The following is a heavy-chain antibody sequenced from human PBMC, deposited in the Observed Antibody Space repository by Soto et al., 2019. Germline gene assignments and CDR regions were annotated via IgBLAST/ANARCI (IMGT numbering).Heavy chain of an antibody. D-gene: IGHD3-9*01. J-gene: IGHJ6*03. CDR3: AKGPLTGDILTGYYLYYYYYYMDV. Sequence: PGGSLRLSCAASGFTFSSYAMSWVRQAPGKGLEWVSAISGSGGSTYYADSVKGRFTISRDNSKNTLYLQMNSLRAEDTAVYYCAKGPLTGDILTGYYLYYYYYYMDVWGKGTTVTVSS. V-gene: IGHV3-23*01. CDR1: GFTFSSYA. CDR2: ISGSGGST.